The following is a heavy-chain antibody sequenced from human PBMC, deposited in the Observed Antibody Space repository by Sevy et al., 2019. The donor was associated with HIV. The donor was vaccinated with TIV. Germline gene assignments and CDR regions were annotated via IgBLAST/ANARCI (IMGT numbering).Heavy chain of an antibody. Sequence: SVKVSCKASGGTFSSYAISWVRQAPGQGLEWMGGIIPIFGTANYAQKFQGRVTITADESTSTAYMELSSLRAEDTAVYYCARETGIQGDAFDIWGQGTMVTVSS. V-gene: IGHV1-69*13. J-gene: IGHJ3*02. CDR3: ARETGIQGDAFDI. CDR1: GGTFSSYA. CDR2: IIPIFGTA.